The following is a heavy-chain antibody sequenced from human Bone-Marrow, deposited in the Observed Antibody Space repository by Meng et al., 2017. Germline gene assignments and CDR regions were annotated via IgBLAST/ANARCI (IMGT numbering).Heavy chain of an antibody. CDR2: IIPIFGTA. CDR1: AGTFSSYA. Sequence: SVKVSCKASAGTFSSYATSWVRHAPGQGLEWMGGIIPIFGTANYAQKFQGRVTITADESTSTAYMKLSSLRSEDTAVYYCARVNTCSSSCYRDGRAFDIWGQGTMVTVSS. V-gene: IGHV1-69*13. CDR3: ARVNTCSSSCYRDGRAFDI. J-gene: IGHJ3*02. D-gene: IGHD2-15*01.